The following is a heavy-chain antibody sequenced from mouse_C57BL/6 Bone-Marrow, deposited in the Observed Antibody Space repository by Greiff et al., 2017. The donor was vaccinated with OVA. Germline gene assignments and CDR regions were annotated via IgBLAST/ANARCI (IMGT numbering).Heavy chain of an antibody. CDR2: ISDGGSYT. CDR3: ARDNYGSLFAD. J-gene: IGHJ3*01. D-gene: IGHD1-1*01. V-gene: IGHV5-4*01. CDR1: GFTFSSYA. Sequence: EVKLVESGGGLVKPGGSLKLSCAASGFTFSSYAMSWVRQTPEKRLEWVATISDGGSYTYYPDNVKGRFTISRDNAKNNLYLQMSHLKSEDTAMYYCARDNYGSLFADWGQGTLVTVSA.